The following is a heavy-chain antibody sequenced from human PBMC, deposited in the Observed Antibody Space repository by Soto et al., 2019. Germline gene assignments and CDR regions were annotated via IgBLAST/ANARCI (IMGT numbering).Heavy chain of an antibody. CDR2: IDPSDSYT. CDR3: ARRNILDYYDYGMDG. D-gene: IGHD3-9*01. V-gene: IGHV5-10-1*01. CDR1: GYIFTSYW. Sequence: LGESLKISCKGSGYIFTSYWISCVRQMPGKGLEWMGRIDPSDSYTNYSPSFQGHVTISADKSISTAYLQWSSLKASDTAMYYCARRNILDYYDYGMDGWGQGKRVTVSS. J-gene: IGHJ6*02.